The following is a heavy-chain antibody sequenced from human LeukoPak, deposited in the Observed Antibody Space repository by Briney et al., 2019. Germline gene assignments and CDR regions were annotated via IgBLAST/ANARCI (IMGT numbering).Heavy chain of an antibody. CDR3: ARGDDFSYDY. Sequence: GASVKVSCKASGYTFTGYYMHWVRQAPGQGLEWMGWINPNSGGTNYAQKFQGRVTMTRDTSTSTVYMELSSLRSEDTAVYYCARGDDFSYDYWGQGTLVTVSS. J-gene: IGHJ4*02. V-gene: IGHV1-2*02. CDR1: GYTFTGYY. D-gene: IGHD3/OR15-3a*01. CDR2: INPNSGGT.